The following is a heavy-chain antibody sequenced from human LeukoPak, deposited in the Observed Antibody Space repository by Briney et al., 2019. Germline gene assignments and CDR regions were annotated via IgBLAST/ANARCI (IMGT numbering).Heavy chain of an antibody. Sequence: GGSLRLSCAASGFAFRNYYMNWIRQALGKGLEWVSYISNSGTIIYYAESVKGRFTISRDNAKNSLYLQMNSLRAEDTAVYYCARDLAMAGRDLDYWGQGTLVTVSS. D-gene: IGHD6-19*01. CDR1: GFAFRNYY. CDR2: ISNSGTII. V-gene: IGHV3-11*01. CDR3: ARDLAMAGRDLDY. J-gene: IGHJ4*02.